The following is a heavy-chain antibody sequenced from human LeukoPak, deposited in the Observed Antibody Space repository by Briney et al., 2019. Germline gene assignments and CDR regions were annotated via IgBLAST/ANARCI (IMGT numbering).Heavy chain of an antibody. CDR1: GFTFSNYW. Sequence: PGGSLRLSCAASGFTFSNYWMHWVRQVPGKGLVWVSRINVDGSVKSYADSVKGRFTISRDNAKNTVSLQMNSLRAEDTAVYYCVRDLILVDTPGDDSDYWGQGALVTVSS. D-gene: IGHD4-23*01. J-gene: IGHJ4*02. CDR3: VRDLILVDTPGDDSDY. CDR2: INVDGSVK. V-gene: IGHV3-74*01.